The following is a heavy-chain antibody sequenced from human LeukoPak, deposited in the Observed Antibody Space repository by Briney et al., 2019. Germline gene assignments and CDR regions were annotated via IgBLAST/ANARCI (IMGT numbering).Heavy chain of an antibody. CDR3: ARMRDYYDSSGYYYHFDY. V-gene: IGHV4-59*01. D-gene: IGHD3-22*01. Sequence: PSETLSLTCTVSGGSISSYYWSWIRQPPGKGLEWIGNIYYSGSTKYNPSLKSRVTISVDTSKNRFSLKLTSVTAADTAVYYCARMRDYYDSSGYYYHFDYWGQGTLVTVSS. CDR1: GGSISSYY. CDR2: IYYSGST. J-gene: IGHJ4*02.